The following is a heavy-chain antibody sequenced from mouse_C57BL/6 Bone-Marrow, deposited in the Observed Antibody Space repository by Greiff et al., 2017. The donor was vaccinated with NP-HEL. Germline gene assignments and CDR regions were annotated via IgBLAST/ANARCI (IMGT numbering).Heavy chain of an antibody. D-gene: IGHD1-1*02. J-gene: IGHJ2*01. CDR3: ARDRRWGFDY. CDR2: ISYDGSN. CDR1: GYSITSGYY. Sequence: EVQLVESGPGLVKPSQSLSLTCSVTGYSITSGYYWNWIRQFPGNKLEWMGYISYDGSNNYNPSLKNRISITRDTSKNQFFLKLNSVTTEDTATYYCARDRRWGFDYWGQGTTLTVSS. V-gene: IGHV3-6*01.